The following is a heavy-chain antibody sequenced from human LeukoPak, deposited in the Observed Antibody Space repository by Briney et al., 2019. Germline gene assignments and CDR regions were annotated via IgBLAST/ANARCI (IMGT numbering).Heavy chain of an antibody. D-gene: IGHD5-18*01. CDR2: TFQGGGEI. Sequence: GGSLRLSCAASGFTFSDFAMIWVRQPPGKGLEWVSSTFQGGGEIHYADSVRGRFTISRDNSRSTLFLQMNSLKTEDTAVYYCTTLRPYIQPRWGQGTMVTVSS. CDR1: GFTFSDFA. J-gene: IGHJ3*01. CDR3: TTLRPYIQPR. V-gene: IGHV3-23*01.